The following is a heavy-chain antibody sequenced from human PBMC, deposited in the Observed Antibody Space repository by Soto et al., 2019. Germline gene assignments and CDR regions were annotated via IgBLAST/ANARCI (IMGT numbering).Heavy chain of an antibody. V-gene: IGHV3-23*01. CDR3: AKSLTASNFRLDV. D-gene: IGHD7-27*01. CDR2: ISGGGGAK. J-gene: IGHJ6*02. CDR1: GFTFNSYF. Sequence: VGSLRLSCTASGFTFNSYFMSWVRQAPGEGLEWIPAISGGGGAKYYSDSVKGRFTISRDNSNNTLYLQMNSLRADDTAVYYCAKSLTASNFRLDVWGHGTRVTVSS.